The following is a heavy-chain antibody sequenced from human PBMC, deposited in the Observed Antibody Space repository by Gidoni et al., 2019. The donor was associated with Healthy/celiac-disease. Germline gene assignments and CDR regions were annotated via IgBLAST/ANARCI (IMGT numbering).Heavy chain of an antibody. CDR2: IYYSGST. V-gene: IGHV4-39*01. D-gene: IGHD5-18*01. CDR3: ARDTAMGTDY. Sequence: QLQLQASGPGLVKPSETLSLTCTVSGASISSSSYYWGWIRQPPGKGLEWIGSIYYSGSTYYNPSLKSRVTISVDTSKNQFSLKLSSVTAADTAVYYCARDTAMGTDYWGQGTLVTVSS. J-gene: IGHJ4*02. CDR1: GASISSSSYY.